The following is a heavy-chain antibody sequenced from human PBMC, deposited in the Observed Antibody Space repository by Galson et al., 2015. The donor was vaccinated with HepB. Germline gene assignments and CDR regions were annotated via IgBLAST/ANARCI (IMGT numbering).Heavy chain of an antibody. J-gene: IGHJ4*02. CDR2: IYTGGNT. V-gene: IGHV3-66*01. CDR3: ARAPVYDFWSGYYFDY. D-gene: IGHD3-3*01. CDR1: GFTVSSNY. Sequence: SLRLSCAASGFTVSSNYMTWVRQTPGEGLEWVSVIYTGGNTYYADSVKGRFTISRDKSKNTVYLQMNSLRAEDTAVYYCARAPVYDFWSGYYFDYWGQGALVTVSS.